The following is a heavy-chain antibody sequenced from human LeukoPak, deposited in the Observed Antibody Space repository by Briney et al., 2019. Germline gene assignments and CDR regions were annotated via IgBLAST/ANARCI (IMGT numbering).Heavy chain of an antibody. D-gene: IGHD3-3*01. CDR2: IYYGGST. V-gene: IGHV4-30-4*08. J-gene: IGHJ6*03. CDR1: GGSISSGDYY. Sequence: SETLSLTCTVSGGSISSGDYYWSWIRQPPGKGLEWIWYIYYGGSTYYNPSLKSRVTISVDTSKNQFSLKLSSVTAADTAVCYCARGDFWSGGYYYYYMDVWGKGTTVTVSS. CDR3: ARGDFWSGGYYYYYMDV.